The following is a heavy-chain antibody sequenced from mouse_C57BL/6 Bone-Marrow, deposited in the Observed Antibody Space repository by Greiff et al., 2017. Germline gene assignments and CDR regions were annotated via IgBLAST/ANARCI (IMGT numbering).Heavy chain of an antibody. J-gene: IGHJ3*01. V-gene: IGHV1-64*01. Sequence: QVQLQQPGAELVKPGASVKLSCKASGYTFTSYWMHWVKQRPGQGLEWIGMIPPNSGSTNYNEKFKSKATLTVDNSASKAYMQLRSLTSEDSAVYYCARPYGAWFAYWGQGTLVTVSA. CDR2: IPPNSGST. CDR1: GYTFTSYW. D-gene: IGHD1-1*01. CDR3: ARPYGAWFAY.